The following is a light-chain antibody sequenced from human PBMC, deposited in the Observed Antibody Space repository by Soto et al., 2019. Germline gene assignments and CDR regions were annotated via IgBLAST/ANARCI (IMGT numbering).Light chain of an antibody. CDR3: QQRVDWPLT. CDR2: DSS. J-gene: IGKJ4*01. Sequence: ETVLTQSPATLSLSPGERATLSCRASENVNTYLAWFQQKSGQAPRLLIYDSSHRATGTPVRFSGSGSGTDFTLTISRVEPEDFATYYCQQRVDWPLTFGGGTRVQI. CDR1: ENVNTY. V-gene: IGKV3-11*01.